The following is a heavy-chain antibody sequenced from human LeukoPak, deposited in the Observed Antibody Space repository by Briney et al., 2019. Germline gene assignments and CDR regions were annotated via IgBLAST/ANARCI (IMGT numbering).Heavy chain of an antibody. D-gene: IGHD3-10*01. CDR1: GFTFSSYS. CDR2: ISSSSYI. CDR3: ASANFYGSGSYTY. J-gene: IGHJ4*02. V-gene: IGHV3-21*01. Sequence: GGSLRLSCAASGFTFSSYSMNWVRQAPGKGLEWVSSISSSSYIYYADSVKGRFTISRDNAKNSLYLQMNSLRAEDTAVYYCASANFYGSGSYTYWGQGTLVTVSS.